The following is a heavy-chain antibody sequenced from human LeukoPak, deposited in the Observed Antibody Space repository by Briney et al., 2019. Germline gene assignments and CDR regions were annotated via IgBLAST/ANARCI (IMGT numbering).Heavy chain of an antibody. D-gene: IGHD2-15*01. CDR2: INPNSCGT. Sequence: GASVKVSCKASGYTFTGYYMHWVRQAPGQGLEWMGWINPNSCGTKYAQKFQGRVTMTRDTSISTVYMELSSLRSDDTAVYFCVRDVRELVLAGFDYWGQGTLVTVSS. CDR1: GYTFTGYY. CDR3: VRDVRELVLAGFDY. V-gene: IGHV1-2*02. J-gene: IGHJ4*02.